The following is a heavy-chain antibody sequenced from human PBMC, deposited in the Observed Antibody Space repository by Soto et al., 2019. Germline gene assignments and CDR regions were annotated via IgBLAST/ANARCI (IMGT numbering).Heavy chain of an antibody. D-gene: IGHD2-21*01. J-gene: IGHJ3*02. V-gene: IGHV4-59*01. CDR2: IYYSGST. CDR1: GGSISSYY. Sequence: SETLSLTCTVSGGSISSYYWSWIRQPPGKGLEWIGYIYYSGSTNYNPSLKRRVTISVDTSKNQFSLMLSSLTAADTAVYYCARDGDGYNFGVFDISGQGTLVTGSS. CDR3: ARDGDGYNFGVFDI.